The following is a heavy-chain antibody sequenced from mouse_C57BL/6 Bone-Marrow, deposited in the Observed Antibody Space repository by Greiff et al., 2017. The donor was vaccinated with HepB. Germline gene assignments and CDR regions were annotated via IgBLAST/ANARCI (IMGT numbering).Heavy chain of an antibody. D-gene: IGHD2-12*01. Sequence: EVMLQQSGPVLVKPGASVKMSCKASGYTFTDYYMNWVKQSHGKSLEWIGVINPYNGGTSYNQKFKGKATLTVDKSSSTAYMELNSLTSEDSAVYYCAPLRNPPYYYAMDYWGQGTSVTVSS. CDR3: APLRNPPYYYAMDY. V-gene: IGHV1-19*01. CDR1: GYTFTDYY. CDR2: INPYNGGT. J-gene: IGHJ4*01.